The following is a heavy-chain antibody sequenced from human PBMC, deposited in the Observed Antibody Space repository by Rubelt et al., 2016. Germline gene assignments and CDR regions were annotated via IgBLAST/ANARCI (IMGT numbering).Heavy chain of an antibody. Sequence: QLQLQESGPGLVKPSETLSLTCTVSGGSMNSSRSYWGWIRQSPGRGLEWIGTIFYSGSTYYNPSLRSRVTISVDTSKMRFSLNLRSVTAADTALYYCAGGVAVFRWFDPWGQGTLVTVSS. V-gene: IGHV4-39*07. CDR2: IFYSGST. CDR3: AGGVAVFRWFDP. CDR1: GGSMNSSRSY. J-gene: IGHJ5*02. D-gene: IGHD2-15*01.